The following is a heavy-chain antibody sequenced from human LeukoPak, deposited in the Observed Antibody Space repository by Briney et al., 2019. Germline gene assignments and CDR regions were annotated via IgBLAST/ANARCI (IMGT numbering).Heavy chain of an antibody. CDR1: GFSFSDYY. Sequence: GGSLRLSCAASGFSFSDYYMTWIRQAPGQGLEWISYISDSGLTTYYAKSVRGRFTISRDNAKNSLSLYMNSLRGEDTAVYYCASSLNTVMISPYYFEYWGQGSLVTVSA. V-gene: IGHV3-11*04. J-gene: IGHJ4*02. D-gene: IGHD5-18*01. CDR2: ISDSGLTT. CDR3: ASSLNTVMISPYYFEY.